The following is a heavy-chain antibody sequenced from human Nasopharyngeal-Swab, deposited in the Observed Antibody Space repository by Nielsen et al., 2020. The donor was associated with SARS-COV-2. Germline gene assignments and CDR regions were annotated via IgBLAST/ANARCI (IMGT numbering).Heavy chain of an antibody. D-gene: IGHD3-22*01. Sequence: SETLSLTCTVSGYSISSGYYWCCIRHPPGKLLELIVSIYHSGSTYYNPSLKSRVTISVDTSKNQFSLKLSSVTAADTAVYYCARDWSYYYDSSGLEDDYWGQGTLVTVSS. CDR2: IYHSGST. V-gene: IGHV4-38-2*02. CDR1: GYSISSGYY. J-gene: IGHJ4*02. CDR3: ARDWSYYYDSSGLEDDY.